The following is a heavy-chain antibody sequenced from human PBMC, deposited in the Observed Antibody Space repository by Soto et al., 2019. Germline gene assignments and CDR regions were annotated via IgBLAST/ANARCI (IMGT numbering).Heavy chain of an antibody. D-gene: IGHD6-13*01. CDR2: IYWHDEK. Sequence: QITLKESGPTLVKPTQTLTLTCTFSGLSLSTSGVGVGWIRQPPGKALEWLALIYWHDEKRYIPSLKSRLTISXXTXKXPVVLTVPNMDPVDAATCYCALSRPLLVRAALWFGSWGLGPLVPVPP. V-gene: IGHV2-5*01. CDR1: GLSLSTSGVG. J-gene: IGHJ5*01. CDR3: ALSRPLLVRAALWFGS.